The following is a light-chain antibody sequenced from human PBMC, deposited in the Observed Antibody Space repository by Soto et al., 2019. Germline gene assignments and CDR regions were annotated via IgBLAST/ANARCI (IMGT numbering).Light chain of an antibody. Sequence: EIVMTQSPATLSVSPGERVTLSCRAGQSISSDLAWYQQKPGQAPRLLVYGASTWAIGIPARFSGSGSGTEFTLAISSLQSEDFAVYSCQQYYDWPITFGRGTRLEI. CDR2: GAS. V-gene: IGKV3-15*01. CDR3: QQYYDWPIT. CDR1: QSISSD. J-gene: IGKJ5*01.